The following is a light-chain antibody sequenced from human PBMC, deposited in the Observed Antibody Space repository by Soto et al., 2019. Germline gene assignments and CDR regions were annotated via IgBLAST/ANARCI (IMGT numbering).Light chain of an antibody. Sequence: QSALTQPASVSGSLGQSITISCSGTSSDVGGYNYVSWYQQHPGKDPKVVIFEVTKRPSGVSSRFSGSKSGNTAYLTVSGLQAEDEGDYYCSSYTSSSTVLFGGGTKLTVL. CDR3: SSYTSSSTVL. J-gene: IGLJ2*01. CDR1: SSDVGGYNY. CDR2: EVT. V-gene: IGLV2-14*01.